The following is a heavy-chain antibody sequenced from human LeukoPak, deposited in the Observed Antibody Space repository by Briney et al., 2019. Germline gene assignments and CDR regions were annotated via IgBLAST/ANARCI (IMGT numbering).Heavy chain of an antibody. CDR2: VYPGASDT. CDR1: GYTFSRYW. D-gene: IGHD3-10*01. CDR3: ARHFYYDSRTYYKDYYYYYMDV. V-gene: IGHV5-51*01. J-gene: IGHJ6*03. Sequence: GESLKISCKGSGYTFSRYWIGRVRQMPGKGLEWMGIVYPGASDTIYSPSFQGQVTISADRFIDTAYLQWSSLKASDTAMYYCARHFYYDSRTYYKDYYYYYMDVWGEGTSVTVTS.